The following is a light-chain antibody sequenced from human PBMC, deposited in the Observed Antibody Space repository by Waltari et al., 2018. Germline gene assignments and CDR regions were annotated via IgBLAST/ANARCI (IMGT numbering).Light chain of an antibody. Sequence: EIVLTQSPDTLSLSPGDTATLSCRASQSFGSYLAWYQQKPGQPPRLLIYDASNRATGVPARFRGSGSGTEFTLTISSLEAEDFAVYYCQQRSNWTPHTFGQGARLEIK. CDR3: QQRSNWTPHT. CDR1: QSFGSY. J-gene: IGKJ2*01. CDR2: DAS. V-gene: IGKV3-11*01.